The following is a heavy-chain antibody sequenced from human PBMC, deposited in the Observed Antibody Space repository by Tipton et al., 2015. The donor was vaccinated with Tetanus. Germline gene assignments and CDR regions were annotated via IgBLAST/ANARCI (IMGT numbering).Heavy chain of an antibody. D-gene: IGHD1-20*01. Sequence: SLRLSCAASGFTFRSYTLNWVRQAPGKGLEWVSSISGNSNYIYYADSVKGRFTISRDNSNNSLSLQMNSLRIDDTAVYYCAFRTNWRSSRGFDCWGQGILVTVSS. V-gene: IGHV3-21*04. J-gene: IGHJ4*02. CDR3: AFRTNWRSSRGFDC. CDR1: GFTFRSYT. CDR2: ISGNSNYI.